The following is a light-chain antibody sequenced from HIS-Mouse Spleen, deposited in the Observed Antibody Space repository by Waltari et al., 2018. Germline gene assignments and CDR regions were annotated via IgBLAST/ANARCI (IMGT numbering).Light chain of an antibody. J-gene: IGLJ2*01. V-gene: IGLV3-10*01. CDR2: EDS. Sequence: SYELTQPPSVSVSPGQTARITCSGAALPNKYAYWYQQKSGQAPVLVIYEDSKRPSGTPERFSGSSSGTMATLTISGAQVEDEADYYCYSTDSSGNHRVFGGGTKLTVL. CDR3: YSTDSSGNHRV. CDR1: ALPNKY.